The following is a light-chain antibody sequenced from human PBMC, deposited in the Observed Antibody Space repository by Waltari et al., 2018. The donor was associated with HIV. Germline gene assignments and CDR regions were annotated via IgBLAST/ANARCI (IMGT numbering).Light chain of an antibody. CDR3: SSYAGRV. CDR1: SSDVGGYNY. J-gene: IGLJ1*01. CDR2: EVT. Sequence: QSALTQPPSASGSPGQSVPISCPGTSSDVGGYNYVSWYQQHPGKAPKLMIYEVTNRPSGVPDRFSGSKSGNTASLTVSGLQAEDEADYYCSSYAGRVFGTGTKVTVL. V-gene: IGLV2-8*01.